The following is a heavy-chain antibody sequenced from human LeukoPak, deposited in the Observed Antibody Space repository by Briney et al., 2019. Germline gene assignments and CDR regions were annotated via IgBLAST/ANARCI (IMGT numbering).Heavy chain of an antibody. D-gene: IGHD3-16*02. V-gene: IGHV4-61*01. CDR1: GYSISSGYY. J-gene: IGHJ4*02. CDR2: ISYSGST. Sequence: SETLSLTCAVSGYSISSGYYWSWIRQPPGKGLEWIGYISYSGSTNYNPSLKSRVTISVDTSKNQFSLKLSSVTAADTAVYYCAKYVWGSYPTFEDYWGQGTLVTVSS. CDR3: AKYVWGSYPTFEDY.